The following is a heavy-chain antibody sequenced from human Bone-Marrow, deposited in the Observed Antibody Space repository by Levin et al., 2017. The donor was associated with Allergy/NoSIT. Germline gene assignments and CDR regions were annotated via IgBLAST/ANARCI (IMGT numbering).Heavy chain of an antibody. CDR3: ARVQWQIRASDY. V-gene: IGHV3-30*01. D-gene: IGHD6-19*01. Sequence: SCAASGFNFNKYAMHWVRQAPGKGLEWVAVLSFDGKNKHYAESVKGRFTISRDNSKNILDLQMNSLTPEDSAVYYCARVQWQIRASDYWGQGTLVAVSS. J-gene: IGHJ4*02. CDR2: LSFDGKNK. CDR1: GFNFNKYA.